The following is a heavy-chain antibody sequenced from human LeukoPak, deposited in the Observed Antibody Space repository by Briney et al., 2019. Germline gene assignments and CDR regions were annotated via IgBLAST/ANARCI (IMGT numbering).Heavy chain of an antibody. CDR1: GGSISSYY. D-gene: IGHD6-19*01. V-gene: IGHV4-59*01. CDR2: IYYSGST. J-gene: IGHJ4*02. Sequence: PSQTLSLTCTVSGGSISSYYWSWIRQPPGKGLEWIGYIYYSGSTNYNPSLKSRVTISVDTSKNQFSLKLSSVTAADTAVYYCARTFRGIAVAGTLGFDYWGQGTLVTVSS. CDR3: ARTFRGIAVAGTLGFDY.